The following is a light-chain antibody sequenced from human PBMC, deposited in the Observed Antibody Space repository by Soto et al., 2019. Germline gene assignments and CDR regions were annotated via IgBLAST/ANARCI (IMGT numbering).Light chain of an antibody. CDR2: AAS. CDR1: EDISNF. CDR3: HKYNRAPYT. Sequence: DIQMTQSPSSLSASVGDRVTITCRASEDISNFLAWYQQKPGKAPKLLISAASTLQSGVPFRFSGSGSGTDFTLTISSLQPEDVATYYCHKYNRAPYTFGQGTKLEL. J-gene: IGKJ2*01. V-gene: IGKV1-27*01.